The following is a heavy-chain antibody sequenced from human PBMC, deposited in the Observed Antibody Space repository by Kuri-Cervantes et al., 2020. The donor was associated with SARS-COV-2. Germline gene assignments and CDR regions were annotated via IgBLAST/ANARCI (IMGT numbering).Heavy chain of an antibody. CDR3: ARGGESSSSLPIVFYI. Sequence: ASVKVSCKASGYTFTSYGISWVRQAPGQGLEWMGWISAYNGNTNYAQKLQGRVTTTTDTSTSTAYMELRSLRSDDTAVYYCARGGESSSSLPIVFYIWGQGTMVTVSS. CDR2: ISAYNGNT. V-gene: IGHV1-18*01. CDR1: GYTFTSYG. D-gene: IGHD6-6*01. J-gene: IGHJ3*02.